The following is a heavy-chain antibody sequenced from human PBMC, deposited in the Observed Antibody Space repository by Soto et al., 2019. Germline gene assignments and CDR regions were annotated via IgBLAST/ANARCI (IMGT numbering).Heavy chain of an antibody. J-gene: IGHJ5*02. CDR2: INTYNGNT. CDR3: ARDPVGPAWFDP. Sequence: QVQLVQSGAEVKKPGASVKVSCKASGYTFINYGISWVRQAPGQGLERMGWINTYNGNTNYAKKFQGRVTMTTDTSTSTAYMALRSLRSDDTAVYNCARDPVGPAWFDPWGQGTLVTVSS. V-gene: IGHV1-18*01. D-gene: IGHD1-26*01. CDR1: GYTFINYG.